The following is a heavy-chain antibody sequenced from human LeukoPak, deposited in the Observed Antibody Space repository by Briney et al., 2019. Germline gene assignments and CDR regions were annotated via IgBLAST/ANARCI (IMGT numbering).Heavy chain of an antibody. D-gene: IGHD1-1*01. CDR2: IKSKTDGETT. V-gene: IGHV3-15*01. CDR3: TTDAPNEYHSYYMDV. CDR1: GFTLRNAW. Sequence: GGSLRLSCAASGFTLRNAWMSWVRQAPGKRLEWVGRIKSKTDGETTDSAAPVRGRFTISRDDSKNTLSLQMNSLKIEDTAVYYCTTDAPNEYHSYYMDVWGKGTTVTVSS. J-gene: IGHJ6*03.